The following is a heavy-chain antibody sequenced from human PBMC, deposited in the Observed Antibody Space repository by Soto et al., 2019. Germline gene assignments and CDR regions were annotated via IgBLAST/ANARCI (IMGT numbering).Heavy chain of an antibody. D-gene: IGHD5-18*01. CDR1: GYTLTELS. J-gene: IGHJ4*02. CDR3: GIPKGYSYGPIGY. V-gene: IGHV1-24*01. Sequence: QVQLVQSGAEVKKPGASVKVSCKVSGYTLTELSMHWVRQAPGKGLEWMGGFDPEDGETIYAQKFQGRVTMTEETSTDTAYMELSSLRSEDTAVYYCGIPKGYSYGPIGYWGQGTLVTVSS. CDR2: FDPEDGET.